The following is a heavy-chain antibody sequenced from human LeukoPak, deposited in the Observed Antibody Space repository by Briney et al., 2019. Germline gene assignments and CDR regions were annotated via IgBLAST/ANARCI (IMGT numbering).Heavy chain of an antibody. V-gene: IGHV3-30*02. CDR2: IRYDGRSK. CDR1: GFTFSSYG. D-gene: IGHD3-10*01. CDR3: AREGSTIVRGARARYNWFDP. Sequence: GGSLRLSCAASGFTFSSYGMHWVRQAPGKGLEWVAFIRYDGRSKYYAESVKGRFTISRDNAKNSLYLQMNSLRAEDTAVYYCAREGSTIVRGARARYNWFDPWGQGTLVTVSS. J-gene: IGHJ5*02.